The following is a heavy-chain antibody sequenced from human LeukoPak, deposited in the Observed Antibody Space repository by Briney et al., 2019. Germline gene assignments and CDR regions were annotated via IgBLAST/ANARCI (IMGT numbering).Heavy chain of an antibody. D-gene: IGHD3-22*01. J-gene: IGHJ3*02. Sequence: ASVKVSCKASGYTLTSYYMHWVRQAPGQGLEWMGIINPSGGSTSYAQKFQGRVTMTRDTSTSTVYMELSSLRSEDTAVYYCARFHYDSSGYKGAFDIWGQGTMVTVSS. CDR3: ARFHYDSSGYKGAFDI. V-gene: IGHV1-46*01. CDR2: INPSGGST. CDR1: GYTLTSYY.